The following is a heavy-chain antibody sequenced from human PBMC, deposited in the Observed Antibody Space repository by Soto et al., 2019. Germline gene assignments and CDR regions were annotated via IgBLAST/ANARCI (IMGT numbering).Heavy chain of an antibody. CDR2: IIPIFGTA. D-gene: IGHD1-26*01. Sequence: SVKVSCKASGGTFSSYAISWVRQAPGQGLEWMGGIIPIFGTANYAQKFQGRVTITADESTSTAYRELSSLRAEDTAVYYCAKDPEWELPKYYFDYWGQGTLVTVSS. V-gene: IGHV1-69*13. CDR1: GGTFSSYA. J-gene: IGHJ4*02. CDR3: AKDPEWELPKYYFDY.